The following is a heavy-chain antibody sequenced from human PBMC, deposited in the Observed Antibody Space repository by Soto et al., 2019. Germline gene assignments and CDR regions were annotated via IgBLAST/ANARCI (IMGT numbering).Heavy chain of an antibody. D-gene: IGHD2-15*01. CDR2: ISAYNGNT. CDR1: GYTFTSYG. V-gene: IGHV1-18*04. CDR3: ARNAGVRYCSGGSCYYYGMDV. J-gene: IGHJ6*02. Sequence: GASVKVSCKASGYTFTSYGISWVRQAPGQGLEWMGWISAYNGNTNYAQKLQGRVTMTTDTSTSTAYMELRSLRSDDTAVYYCARNAGVRYCSGGSCYYYGMDVWGQGTMVTVSS.